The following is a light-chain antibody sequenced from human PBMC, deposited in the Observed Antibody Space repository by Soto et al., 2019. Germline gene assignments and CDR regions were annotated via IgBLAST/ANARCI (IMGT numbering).Light chain of an antibody. J-gene: IGLJ1*01. CDR2: RNN. Sequence: QSVLTQPPSASGTPGQRVTISCSGSTSNIGSNYVYWYQQLPGTAPKLLIYRNNQRPSGVPDRFSGSKSGPSASLAISGLRSGDEADYYCAAWDDSLSVLYVFGTGPRV. CDR3: AAWDDSLSVLYV. V-gene: IGLV1-47*01. CDR1: TSNIGSNY.